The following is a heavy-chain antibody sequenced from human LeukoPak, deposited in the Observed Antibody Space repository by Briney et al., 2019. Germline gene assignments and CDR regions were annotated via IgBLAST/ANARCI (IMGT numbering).Heavy chain of an antibody. CDR3: ARDRPGYSSWFDP. D-gene: IGHD6-19*01. V-gene: IGHV1-2*02. J-gene: IGHJ5*02. Sequence: ASVKVSCKASGYTFTVYHMHWVRQAPGQGLEWMGWINPNSGGTNSAQKFQGRVTMTRDTSITTAYMELSSLRSDDTAVYYCARDRPGYSSWFDPWGQGTLVTVSS. CDR1: GYTFTVYH. CDR2: INPNSGGT.